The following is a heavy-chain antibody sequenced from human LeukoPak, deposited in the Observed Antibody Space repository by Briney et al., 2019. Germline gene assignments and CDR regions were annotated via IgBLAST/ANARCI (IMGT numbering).Heavy chain of an antibody. V-gene: IGHV1-46*01. CDR3: ARDLGIGWYMFDY. Sequence: ASVKVSCKASEYTFTSHYVHWVRQAPGQGLEWVGRINPSDGSTSYAQKFQGRVPMTWDTATGTVYMELSSLRSEDTAMYYCARDLGIGWYMFDYWGQGTLVTVSS. D-gene: IGHD6-19*01. CDR2: INPSDGST. CDR1: EYTFTSHY. J-gene: IGHJ4*02.